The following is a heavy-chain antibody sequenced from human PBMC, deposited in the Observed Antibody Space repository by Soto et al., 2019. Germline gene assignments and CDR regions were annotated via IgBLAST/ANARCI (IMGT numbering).Heavy chain of an antibody. V-gene: IGHV3-30-3*01. Sequence: GGSLRLSCAASGFTFSSYAMHWVRQAPGKGLEWVAVISYDGSNKYYADSVKGRFTISRDNSKNTLYLQMNSLRAEDTAVYYCASPFSSSSVEAAWGQGTLVTVSS. J-gene: IGHJ4*02. CDR2: ISYDGSNK. D-gene: IGHD6-6*01. CDR3: ASPFSSSSVEAA. CDR1: GFTFSSYA.